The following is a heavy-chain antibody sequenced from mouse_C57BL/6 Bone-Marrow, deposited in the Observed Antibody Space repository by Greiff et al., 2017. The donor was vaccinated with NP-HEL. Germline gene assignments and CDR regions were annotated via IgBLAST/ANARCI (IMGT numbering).Heavy chain of an antibody. Sequence: QVQLQQSGAELVKPGASVKISCKASGYEFSNYWMNWVKQRPGKGLEWIGRIYPGGGDTNYNGKFKDKATLTADKSSSTAYMQLSRLTSEDSAVYFCARGAYWGQGTLVTVSA. CDR2: IYPGGGDT. J-gene: IGHJ3*01. CDR1: GYEFSNYW. V-gene: IGHV1-80*01. CDR3: ARGAY.